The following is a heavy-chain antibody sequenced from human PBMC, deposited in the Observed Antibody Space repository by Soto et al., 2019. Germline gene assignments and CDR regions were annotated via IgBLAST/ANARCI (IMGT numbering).Heavy chain of an antibody. V-gene: IGHV1-69*13. CDR2: IIPIFGTA. CDR3: TAAAAGTVVLYYYCGVDF. CDR1: GGTFSSYA. J-gene: IGHJ6*02. D-gene: IGHD6-13*01. Sequence: ASVKVSCKASGGTFSSYAISWVRQAPGQGLEWMGGIIPIFGTANYAQKFQGRVTITADESTSTAYMELSSLRSEDTAVYYCTAAAAGTVVLYYYCGVDFWGQGTTVTVSS.